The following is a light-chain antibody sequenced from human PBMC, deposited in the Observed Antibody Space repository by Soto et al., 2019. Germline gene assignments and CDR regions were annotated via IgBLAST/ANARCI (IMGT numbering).Light chain of an antibody. V-gene: IGKV3-15*01. CDR2: DVS. CDR1: QSIGSN. CDR3: HQYSKWPQT. J-gene: IGKJ1*01. Sequence: EIVMTQSPATLSVSPGERATLSCRASQSIGSNLAWYQQNPGQAPRLLVYDVSNRATSISARFSGSGSVTQFTLTISSLQSEDIALYYCHQYSKWPQTFGQGTKVE.